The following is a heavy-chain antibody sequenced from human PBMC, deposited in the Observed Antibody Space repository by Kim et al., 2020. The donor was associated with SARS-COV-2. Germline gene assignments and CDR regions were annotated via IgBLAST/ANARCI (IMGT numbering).Heavy chain of an antibody. CDR2: IKSKTDGGTT. CDR1: GFTFSNAW. V-gene: IGHV3-15*01. J-gene: IGHJ4*02. Sequence: GGSLRLSCAASGFTFSNAWMSWVRQAPGKGLEWVGRIKSKTDGGTTDYAAPVKGRFTISRDDSKNTLYLQMNSLKTEDTAVYYCTTDGPLTGYYSRFARGDDWGQGTLVTVSS. CDR3: TTDGPLTGYYSRFARGDD. D-gene: IGHD3-9*01.